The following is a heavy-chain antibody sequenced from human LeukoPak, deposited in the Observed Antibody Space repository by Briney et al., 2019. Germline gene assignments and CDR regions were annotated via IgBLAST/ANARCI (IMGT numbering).Heavy chain of an antibody. J-gene: IGHJ4*02. V-gene: IGHV3-23*01. Sequence: GVPLTLSCGACEFIFSSCAMSWLREARGKGVEWVSAYSGGGGSTYYADSVKGRFTISRDNSKNTLYLQMNSLRAEGTAVYYCAKDLRILLWLRFDYWGQGTLVTVSS. CDR3: AKDLRILLWLRFDY. CDR2: YSGGGGST. D-gene: IGHD5-18*01. CDR1: EFIFSSCA.